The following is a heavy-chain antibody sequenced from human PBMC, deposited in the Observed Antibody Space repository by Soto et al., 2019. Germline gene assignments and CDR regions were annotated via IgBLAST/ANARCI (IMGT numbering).Heavy chain of an antibody. CDR2: INHSGST. V-gene: IGHV4-34*01. CDR3: ARDLGNCSSTSCYEGWFDP. J-gene: IGHJ5*02. Sequence: SETLSLTCAVYGGSFSGYYWSWIRQPPGKGLEWIGEINHSGSTNYNPSLKSRVTISVDTSKNQFSLKLSSVTAADTAVYYCARDLGNCSSTSCYEGWFDPWGQGTLVTVSS. D-gene: IGHD2-2*01. CDR1: GGSFSGYY.